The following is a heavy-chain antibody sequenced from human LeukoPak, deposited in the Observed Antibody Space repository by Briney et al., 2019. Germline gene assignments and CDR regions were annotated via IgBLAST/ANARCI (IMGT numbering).Heavy chain of an antibody. Sequence: GGSLRLSCAASGFTFSSYGMHWVRQAPGKGLEWVAFIRYDGSNKYYADSVKGRFTISRDNAKNSLYLQMNSLRAEDTAVYYCARERAGEFDPWGQGTLVTVSS. CDR1: GFTFSSYG. CDR3: ARERAGEFDP. J-gene: IGHJ5*02. CDR2: IRYDGSNK. D-gene: IGHD7-27*01. V-gene: IGHV3-30*02.